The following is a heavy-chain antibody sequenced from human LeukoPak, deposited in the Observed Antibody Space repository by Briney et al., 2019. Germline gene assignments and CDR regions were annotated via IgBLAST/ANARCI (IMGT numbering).Heavy chain of an antibody. V-gene: IGHV4-34*01. CDR1: GGSFSGYY. J-gene: IGHJ4*02. Sequence: SETLSLTCAVYGGSFSGYYWSWIRQPPGKGLEWIGEINHSGSTNYNPSLKSRVTISVDTSKNQFSLKLSSVTAADTAVYYCARAGSSGSDYWGRGTLVTVPS. CDR3: ARAGSSGSDY. D-gene: IGHD6-19*01. CDR2: INHSGST.